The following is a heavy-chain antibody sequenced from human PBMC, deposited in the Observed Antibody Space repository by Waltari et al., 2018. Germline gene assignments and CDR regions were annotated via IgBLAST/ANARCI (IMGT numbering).Heavy chain of an antibody. CDR3: ARGAYGSGSYDDFYYYGMDV. J-gene: IGHJ6*02. D-gene: IGHD3-10*01. CDR1: GYPFTSSD. Sequence: QVQLVQSGAEVKKPGPSVKVSCTASGYPFTSSDINWVRQATGQGLEWMGWMNPNSGKTGYTQKFQGRVTMTRNTSISTAYMELSSLRSEDTAVYYCARGAYGSGSYDDFYYYGMDVWGQGTTVTVSS. V-gene: IGHV1-8*01. CDR2: MNPNSGKT.